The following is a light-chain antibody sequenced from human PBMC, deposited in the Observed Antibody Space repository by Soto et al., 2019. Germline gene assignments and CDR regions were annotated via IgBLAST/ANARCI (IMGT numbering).Light chain of an antibody. V-gene: IGLV1-40*01. CDR2: VNS. CDR3: QSYDSSLRGSV. Sequence: QSVLTQPPSVSGAPGQRVTISCTGSSSNIGAGYDVHWYRQLPGTAPKLLIYVNSNRPSGVPDRFSGSKSDTSASLAITGLQAEDEADYYCQSYDSSLRGSVFGGGTKVTVL. CDR1: SSNIGAGYD. J-gene: IGLJ3*02.